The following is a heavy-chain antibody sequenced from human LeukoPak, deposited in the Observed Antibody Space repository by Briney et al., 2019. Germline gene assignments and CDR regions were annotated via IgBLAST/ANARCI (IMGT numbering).Heavy chain of an antibody. CDR1: GGSFSGYY. D-gene: IGHD5-18*01. V-gene: IGHV4-34*01. CDR2: INHSGST. CDR3: ARHREWIQLWKTYWYFDL. J-gene: IGHJ2*01. Sequence: SETLSLTCAVYGGSFSGYYWSWIRQPPGKGLERIGEINHSGSTNYNPSLKSRVTISVDTSKNQFSLKLSSVTAADTAVYYCARHREWIQLWKTYWYFDLWGRGTLVTVSS.